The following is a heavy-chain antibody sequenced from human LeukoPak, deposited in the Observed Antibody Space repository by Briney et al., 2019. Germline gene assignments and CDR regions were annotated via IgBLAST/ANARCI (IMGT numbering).Heavy chain of an antibody. J-gene: IGHJ4*02. CDR2: ISGSGGST. CDR1: GFTFSSYG. D-gene: IGHD2-2*01. CDR3: ANLCSSTSCQSEDFDY. Sequence: GGSLRLSCAASGFTFSSYGMSWVRQAPGKGLEWVSAISGSGGSTYYADSVKGRFTISRDNSKNTLYLQMNSLRAEDTAVYYCANLCSSTSCQSEDFDYWGQGTLVTVSS. V-gene: IGHV3-23*01.